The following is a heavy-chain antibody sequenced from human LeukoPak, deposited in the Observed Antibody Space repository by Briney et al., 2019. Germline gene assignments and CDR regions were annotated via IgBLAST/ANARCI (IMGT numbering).Heavy chain of an antibody. CDR3: ARGGLAAYAFDI. Sequence: ASVKVSCKASGYTFTSYDINWVRQATGQGLEWMGWMNPNSGNTGYAQKFQGRVTITRNTSISTAYMELSSLRSEDTAVYYCARGGLAAYAFDIWGQGTMVTVSS. V-gene: IGHV1-8*03. CDR2: MNPNSGNT. J-gene: IGHJ3*02. CDR1: GYTFTSYD.